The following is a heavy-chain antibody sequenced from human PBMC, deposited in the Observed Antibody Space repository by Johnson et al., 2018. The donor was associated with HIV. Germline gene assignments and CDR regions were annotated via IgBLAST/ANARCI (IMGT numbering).Heavy chain of an antibody. J-gene: IGHJ3*02. CDR2: IYSGGST. D-gene: IGHD5-12*01. CDR3: AREVIVAGHGGAFDI. CDR1: GFTVSSNY. Sequence: VQLVESGGGLVQPGGSLRLSCAASGFTVSSNYMSWVRQAPGKGLEWVSVIYSGGSTYYADSVKGRCTISRDNSKNTLYLQMNSLRAEDTAVYYCAREVIVAGHGGAFDIWGQGTMVTVSS. V-gene: IGHV3-66*01.